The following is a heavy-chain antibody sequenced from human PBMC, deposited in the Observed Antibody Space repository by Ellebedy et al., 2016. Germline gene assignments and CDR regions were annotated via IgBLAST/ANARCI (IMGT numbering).Heavy chain of an antibody. CDR2: IKQDGSET. Sequence: GESLKISCAASGFTFSSFWMSWVRQAPGKGLEWVANIKQDGSETSYMSSVKGRFSISRDNAKNSLYLQMNSLRAEDTAVYYCAREVDSSGSWYEDHWGQGTLVTVSS. D-gene: IGHD6-13*01. J-gene: IGHJ4*02. CDR3: AREVDSSGSWYEDH. V-gene: IGHV3-7*04. CDR1: GFTFSSFW.